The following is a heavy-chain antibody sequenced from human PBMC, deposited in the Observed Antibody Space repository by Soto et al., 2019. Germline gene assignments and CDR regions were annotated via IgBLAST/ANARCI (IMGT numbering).Heavy chain of an antibody. CDR2: INPNSGGT. J-gene: IGHJ4*02. V-gene: IGHV1-2*02. D-gene: IGHD1-26*01. CDR1: GYTFTSYY. Sequence: ASVKVSCKASGYTFTSYYMHWVRQAPGQGLEWMGWINPNSGGTNYAQKFQGRVTMTRDTSISTAYMELSRLRSDDTAVYYCARVGVGAPFLDYWGQGTLVTVSS. CDR3: ARVGVGAPFLDY.